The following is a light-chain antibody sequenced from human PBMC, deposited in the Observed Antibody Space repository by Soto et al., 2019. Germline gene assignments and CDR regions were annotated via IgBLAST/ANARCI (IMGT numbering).Light chain of an antibody. CDR2: EVS. CDR1: SSDVGLYNY. CDR3: TSYTDSNTYV. Sequence: QSALTQPASVSGSPGQSITISCTGASSDVGLYNYVSWYQQHPGKAPKLMIYEVSNRPSGVSDRFSGSKSGNTASLTISGLQAEDEADYYCTSYTDSNTYVFGTGTQLTVL. V-gene: IGLV2-14*01. J-gene: IGLJ1*01.